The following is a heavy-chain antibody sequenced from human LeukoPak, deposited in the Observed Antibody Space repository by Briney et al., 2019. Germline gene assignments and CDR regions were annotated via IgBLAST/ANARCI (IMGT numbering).Heavy chain of an antibody. D-gene: IGHD2-15*01. V-gene: IGHV4-39*07. CDR2: IYYSGST. CDR3: AGRGCNDGRCYDD. J-gene: IGHJ4*02. CDR1: GGSISSSSYY. Sequence: SETLSLTCTVSGGSISSSSYYWGWIRQPPGKGLEWIGSIYYSGSTYYNPSLKSRVTISVDTSKNQFSLKLSSVTAADTAVYYCAGRGCNDGRCYDDWGQGTLVTVSS.